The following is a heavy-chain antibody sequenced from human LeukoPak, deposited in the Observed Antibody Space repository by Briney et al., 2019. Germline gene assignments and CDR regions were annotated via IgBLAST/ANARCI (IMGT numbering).Heavy chain of an antibody. Sequence: GGSRRLTCLGSGFTFSSYGMGWVRQAPGEGLEWVSRITEKGESTYYADSVKARFTISRDNSKNTLYLQMNSLRVEDTAVYYCAKEEVEASFFDFGGQGTPVTVAS. CDR1: GFTFSSYG. J-gene: IGHJ4*02. V-gene: IGHV3-23*01. D-gene: IGHD2-15*01. CDR2: ITEKGEST. CDR3: AKEEVEASFFDF.